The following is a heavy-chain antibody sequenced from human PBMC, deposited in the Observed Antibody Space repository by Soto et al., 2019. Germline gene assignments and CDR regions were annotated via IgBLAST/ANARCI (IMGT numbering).Heavy chain of an antibody. CDR3: TRHLDPKLELRARDYYYYGMDV. V-gene: IGHV3-73*01. D-gene: IGHD1-7*01. CDR2: IRSKANSYAT. Sequence: GGSLRLSCAASGFTFSGSAMHWVRQASGKGLEWVGRIRSKANSYATAYAASVKGRFTISRDDSKNTAYLQMNSLKTEDTAVYYCTRHLDPKLELRARDYYYYGMDVWGQGTTVTVSS. CDR1: GFTFSGSA. J-gene: IGHJ6*02.